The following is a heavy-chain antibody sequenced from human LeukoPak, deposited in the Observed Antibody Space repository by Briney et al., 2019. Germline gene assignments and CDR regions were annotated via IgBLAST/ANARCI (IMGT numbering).Heavy chain of an antibody. CDR1: GFTFSCYA. J-gene: IGHJ4*02. CDR2: ITSSGAST. CDR3: AKDGQSWLQEYYYDY. V-gene: IGHV3-23*01. D-gene: IGHD3-10*01. Sequence: GGSLRLSCAASGFTFSCYAMSWVRQAPGKGLEWLSSITSSGASTYYADSVKGRFTVSRDNSKNSVYLQMNSLRVEDTAAYYCAKDGQSWLQEYYYDYWGQGTLVTVSS.